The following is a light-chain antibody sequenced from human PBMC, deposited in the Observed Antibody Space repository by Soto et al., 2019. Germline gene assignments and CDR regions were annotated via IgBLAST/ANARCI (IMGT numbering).Light chain of an antibody. CDR3: QKRSNWPPT. V-gene: IGKV3-11*01. Sequence: EIVLTQSPATLSLSPGERATLSCRARQSVSAYFAWYQQKPGQAPRLLIYDTSNRATGIPARFSGSGSGTDFTRTISSLEPEDFAVYYCQKRSNWPPTFGQGTKVEIK. J-gene: IGKJ1*01. CDR1: QSVSAY. CDR2: DTS.